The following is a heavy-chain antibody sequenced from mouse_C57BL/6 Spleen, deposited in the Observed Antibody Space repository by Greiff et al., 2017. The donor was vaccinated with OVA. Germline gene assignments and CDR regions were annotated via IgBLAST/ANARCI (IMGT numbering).Heavy chain of an antibody. V-gene: IGHV3-6*01. CDR2: ISYDGSN. CDR1: GYSITSGYY. D-gene: IGHD2-4*01. Sequence: EVHLVESGPGLVKPSQSLSLTCSVTGYSITSGYYWNWIRQFPGNKLEWMGYISYDGSNNYNPSLKNRISITRDTSKNQFFLKLNSVTTEDTATYYCARVNDYDGGYYAMDYWGQGTSVTVSS. CDR3: ARVNDYDGGYYAMDY. J-gene: IGHJ4*01.